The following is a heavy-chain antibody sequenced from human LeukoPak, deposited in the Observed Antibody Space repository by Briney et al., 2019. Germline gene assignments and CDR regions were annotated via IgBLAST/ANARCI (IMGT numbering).Heavy chain of an antibody. J-gene: IGHJ5*02. V-gene: IGHV3-33*06. CDR3: AKVLPYDSSNWFDP. CDR2: IWYDGSNK. Sequence: PGRSLRLSCAASGFTFSSYGMHWVRQAPGKGLEWVAVIWYDGSNKYYADSVKGRFTISRDNSKNTLYLQVNSLRAEDTAVYYCAKVLPYDSSNWFDPWGQGTLVTVSS. D-gene: IGHD3-3*01. CDR1: GFTFSSYG.